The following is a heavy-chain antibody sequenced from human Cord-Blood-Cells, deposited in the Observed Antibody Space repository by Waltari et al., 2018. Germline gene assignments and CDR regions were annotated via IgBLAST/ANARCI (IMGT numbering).Heavy chain of an antibody. D-gene: IGHD2-2*02. Sequence: APGKGLEWVALISYDGSNKYYADSVKGRFTISRDNSKNTLYLQMNSPRAEDTAVYYCAKEGGYCSSTSCYIFDYWGQGTPVTVSS. J-gene: IGHJ4*02. CDR2: ISYDGSNK. CDR3: AKEGGYCSSTSCYIFDY. V-gene: IGHV3-30*18.